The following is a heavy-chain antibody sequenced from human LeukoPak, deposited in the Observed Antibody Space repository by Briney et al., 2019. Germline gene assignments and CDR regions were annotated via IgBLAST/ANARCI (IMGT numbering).Heavy chain of an antibody. Sequence: SETLSLTCAVYGGSFRGYYWSWIRQPPGKGLEWVGEINHSGSTNYNPSLKGRVTISVDTSKNQFSLKLSSVAAADTAVYYCARSMITFGGVRYWGQGTLVTVSS. CDR2: INHSGST. CDR1: GGSFRGYY. V-gene: IGHV4-34*01. J-gene: IGHJ4*02. D-gene: IGHD3-16*01. CDR3: ARSMITFGGVRY.